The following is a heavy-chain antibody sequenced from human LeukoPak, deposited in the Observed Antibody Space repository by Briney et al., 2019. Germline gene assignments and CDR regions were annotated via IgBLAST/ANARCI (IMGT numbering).Heavy chain of an antibody. Sequence: QSGPTLVKPTQTLTLTCTFSGFALNTRGVGVGWIRQPPRKALEWLALIYWDDDKHYSPSLKSRLTITKDTSKNQVVLTMSNMDRVDTATYYCARFNWNDPFFDYWGQGTLVTVSS. V-gene: IGHV2-5*02. J-gene: IGHJ4*02. D-gene: IGHD1-20*01. CDR3: ARFNWNDPFFDY. CDR1: GFALNTRGVG. CDR2: IYWDDDK.